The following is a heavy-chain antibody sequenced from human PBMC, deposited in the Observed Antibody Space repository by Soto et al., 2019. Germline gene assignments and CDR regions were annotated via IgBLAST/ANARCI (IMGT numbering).Heavy chain of an antibody. D-gene: IGHD3-9*01. CDR2: INLSAGST. CDR1: GHTFTSYY. V-gene: IGHV1-46*01. Sequence: AFVLVSCKAAGHTFTSYYMHWVRPAPGPGPVWIGIINLSAGSTSYAQTFQGSVTITRGTSTSTVYMDMSGLRSEDMPVYYCARRDSDIWTTYRYSMVFWGQGTTVTVPS. J-gene: IGHJ6*02. CDR3: ARRDSDIWTTYRYSMVF.